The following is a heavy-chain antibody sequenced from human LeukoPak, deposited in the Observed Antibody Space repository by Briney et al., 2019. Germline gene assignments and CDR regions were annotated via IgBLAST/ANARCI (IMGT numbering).Heavy chain of an antibody. CDR1: RFIFSDYY. J-gene: IGHJ6*04. CDR3: TRGVFSDV. V-gene: IGHV3-11*01. CDR2: INGGGTTK. Sequence: GGSLRLSCAASRFIFSDYYMNWIRQAPGKGLEWVSHINGGGTTKYYADSVRGRFTLSRDNAKNTLYLQMNNLRAEDTAVYYCTRGVFSDVWGTGTTVTVSS.